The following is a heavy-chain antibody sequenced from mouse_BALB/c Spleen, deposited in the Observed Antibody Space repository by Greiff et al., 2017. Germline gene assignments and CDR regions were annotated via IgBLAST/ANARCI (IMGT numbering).Heavy chain of an antibody. J-gene: IGHJ2*01. CDR1: GYTFSSYW. Sequence: QVQLQQSGAELMKPGASVKISCKAIGYTFSSYWIAWVKQRPGHGLEWIGEILLGSGSTNYNEKFKGKATFTADTSSNTAYMQLSSLTSEDSAVYYGARPVIQYYGYVAYWGQGTTLTVSS. V-gene: IGHV1-9*01. CDR3: ARPVIQYYGYVAY. D-gene: IGHD1-2*01. CDR2: ILLGSGST.